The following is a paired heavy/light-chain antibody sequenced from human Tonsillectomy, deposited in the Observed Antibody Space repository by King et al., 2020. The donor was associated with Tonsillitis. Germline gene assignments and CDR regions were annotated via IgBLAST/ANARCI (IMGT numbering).Heavy chain of an antibody. CDR2: IHTTGST. J-gene: IGHJ3*02. CDR1: GGSMSSYY. V-gene: IGHV4-4*07. Sequence: QVQVQESGPGLVKPSETLSLTCTVSGGSMSSYYWTWIRHPAGKGLEWIGRIHTTGSTDYHPSLKSRLSMSIDTSKNQVSLKLRSVTAADTAVYYCARDVMATYVSSWYNAFDIWGQGTLVTVSS. CDR3: ARDVMATYVSSWYNAFDI. D-gene: IGHD6-13*01.
Light chain of an antibody. CDR2: KAS. J-gene: IGKJ1*01. V-gene: IGKV1-5*03. Sequence: DIQMTQSPSTLSASVGDRVTITCRASQTISSWLAWYQQKPGNAPKLLIYKASTLDSGVPSRFSGSGSGTEFTLTISSLQPDDFATYFCQQYNTYSTFGQGTKVEIK. CDR1: QTISSW. CDR3: QQYNTYST.